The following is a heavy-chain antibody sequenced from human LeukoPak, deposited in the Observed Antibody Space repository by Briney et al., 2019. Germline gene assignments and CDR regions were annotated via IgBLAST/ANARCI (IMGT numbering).Heavy chain of an antibody. CDR3: ARWHPSWDFPY. J-gene: IGHJ4*02. Sequence: GESLKISCKGSGYHFASYWIGWVRPMPGKGLEWMGIIYPRDSDTRYSPSFQGQVTISADKSISTAYLQWSSLRASDTAMYYCARWHPSWDFPYWGQGTLVTVSS. D-gene: IGHD3-3*01. CDR1: GYHFASYW. V-gene: IGHV5-51*01. CDR2: IYPRDSDT.